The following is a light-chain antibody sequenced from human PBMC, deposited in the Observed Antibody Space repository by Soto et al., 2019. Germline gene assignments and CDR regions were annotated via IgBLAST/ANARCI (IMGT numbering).Light chain of an antibody. CDR2: DAS. CDR1: QSISRW. V-gene: IGKV1-5*01. J-gene: IGKJ1*01. Sequence: DIQMTQSPSTLSASVGDRVTITCRGSQSISRWLAWYQQKPGKAPKVLIWDASSLQRGVPSRFSGSGSGTECTLTISSLQPDDFATYYCQQYNGYSTWTFGQGTKVEIK. CDR3: QQYNGYSTWT.